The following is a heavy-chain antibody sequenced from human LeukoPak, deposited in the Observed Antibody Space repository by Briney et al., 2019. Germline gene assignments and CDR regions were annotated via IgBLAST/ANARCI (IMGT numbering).Heavy chain of an antibody. CDR3: ARSLRGYRFATDY. V-gene: IGHV4-59*08. J-gene: IGHJ4*02. CDR2: IYYSGST. CDR1: GDSINSYY. Sequence: SETLSLTCTVSGDSINSYYWSWIRQPPGKGLEWIGYIYYSGSTKYNPSIKSRVTISVDTSKNQFSLKLSSVTAADAAVYYCARSLRGYRFATDYWGQGTLVTVSS. D-gene: IGHD5-18*01.